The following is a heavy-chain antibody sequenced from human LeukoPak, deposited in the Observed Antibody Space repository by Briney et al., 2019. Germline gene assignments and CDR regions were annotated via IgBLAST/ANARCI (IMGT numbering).Heavy chain of an antibody. CDR3: AKVISSYSGYDSY. J-gene: IGHJ4*02. D-gene: IGHD5-12*01. CDR1: GISFNNYG. V-gene: IGHV3-23*01. CDR2: INNGDHHT. Sequence: SGGSLRLSCAASGISFNNYGMSWVRPAPGKGLEWVSSINNGDHHTYYEDSVRGRLTISRDNSKNTLYLQMDSLRAAGTAVDYCAKVISSYSGYDSYWGQGTLVTVSS.